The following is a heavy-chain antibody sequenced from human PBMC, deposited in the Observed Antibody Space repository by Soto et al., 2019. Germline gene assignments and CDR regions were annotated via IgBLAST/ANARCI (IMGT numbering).Heavy chain of an antibody. CDR2: MYHSGST. J-gene: IGHJ4*02. CDR1: GGTIGNYY. D-gene: IGHD3-10*01. CDR3: AKLYGSGYYFDY. Sequence: SETLSLTXTVSGGTIGNYYWSWIRQSPGKGLEWIGYMYHSGSTNYNPSLKSRVTISVDTSKNQFSLELSSVAAADTAVYFCAKLYGSGYYFDYWGQGTLVTVSS. V-gene: IGHV4-59*03.